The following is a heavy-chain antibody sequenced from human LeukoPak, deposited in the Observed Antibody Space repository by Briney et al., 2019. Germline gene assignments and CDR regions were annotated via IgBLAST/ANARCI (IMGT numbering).Heavy chain of an antibody. CDR3: ARGLVGYSSRGDAFDI. CDR2: IYTSGST. Sequence: SETLSLTCTVSGGSISSYYWSWIRQPAGKGLEWIGRIYTSGSTNYNPSLKSRVTMSVDTSKNQFSLKLSSVTAADTAVYYCARGLVGYSSRGDAFDIWGQGTMVTVSS. V-gene: IGHV4-4*07. CDR1: GGSISSYY. D-gene: IGHD6-13*01. J-gene: IGHJ3*02.